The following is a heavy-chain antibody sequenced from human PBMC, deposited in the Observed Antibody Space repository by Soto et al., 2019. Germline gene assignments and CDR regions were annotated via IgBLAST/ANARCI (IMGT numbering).Heavy chain of an antibody. Sequence: GGSLRLSCAASGFTFSSYAMHWVRQAPGKGLEWVAVISYDGSNKYYADSVKGRFTISRDNSKNTLYLQMNSLRAEDTAVYYCARAPGIAAVLDYWGQGTRVTVSS. J-gene: IGHJ4*02. D-gene: IGHD6-13*01. CDR1: GFTFSSYA. CDR3: ARAPGIAAVLDY. CDR2: ISYDGSNK. V-gene: IGHV3-30-3*01.